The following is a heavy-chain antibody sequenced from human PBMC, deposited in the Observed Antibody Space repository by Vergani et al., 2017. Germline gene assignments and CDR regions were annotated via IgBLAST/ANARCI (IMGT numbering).Heavy chain of an antibody. CDR2: IYTSGST. V-gene: IGHV4-4*08. CDR3: ARFSSGYFDY. CDR1: GGSISSYY. J-gene: IGHJ4*02. D-gene: IGHD6-19*01. Sequence: QVQLQESGPGLVKPSETLSLTCTVSGGSISSYYWSWIRQPPGKGLEWIGYIYTSGSTNYNPSLKSRVTISVDTSKNQFSLKLSSVTAADTAVYYCARFSSGYFDYWGQGTLVTVSS.